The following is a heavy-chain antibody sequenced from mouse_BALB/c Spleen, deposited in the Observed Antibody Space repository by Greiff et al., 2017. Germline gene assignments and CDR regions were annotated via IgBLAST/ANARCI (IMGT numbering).Heavy chain of an antibody. V-gene: IGHV1S29*02. Sequence: EVQLQQSGPELVKPGASVKISCKASGYTFTDYNMHWVKQSHGKSLEWIGYIYPYNGGTGYNQKFKSKATLTVDNSSSTAYMELRSLTSEDSAVYYCAREDGSSYAMDYWGQGTSVTVSS. D-gene: IGHD1-1*01. CDR3: AREDGSSYAMDY. CDR2: IYPYNGGT. J-gene: IGHJ4*01. CDR1: GYTFTDYN.